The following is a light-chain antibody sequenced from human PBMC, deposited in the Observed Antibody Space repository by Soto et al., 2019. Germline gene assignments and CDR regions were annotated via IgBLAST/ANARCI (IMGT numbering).Light chain of an antibody. Sequence: EIVMTHSPATLSVSPGERATLSCRASQSVNIYLAWYQQKPGQAPRLLIFGASYRATGIPARFSGSGSGTEFNLTISSLQSEDFAVYYCQQYGDSPRSFGQGTKVDI. CDR3: QQYGDSPRS. CDR1: QSVNIY. CDR2: GAS. J-gene: IGKJ1*01. V-gene: IGKV3D-15*01.